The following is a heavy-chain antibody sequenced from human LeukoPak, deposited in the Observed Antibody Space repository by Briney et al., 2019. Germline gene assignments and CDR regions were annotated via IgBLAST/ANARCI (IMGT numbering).Heavy chain of an antibody. Sequence: SETLSLTCSVSGGSISSGDYYWSWIRQHPGKGLEWIGYINYSGSTYYNPSLRSRVTISVDTSKNQFSLKLSSVTAAETAVYYCARTGRHCSGGSCYIFDYWGQGTLVTVSS. CDR1: GGSISSGDYY. CDR3: ARTGRHCSGGSCYIFDY. CDR2: INYSGST. D-gene: IGHD2-15*01. J-gene: IGHJ4*02. V-gene: IGHV4-31*03.